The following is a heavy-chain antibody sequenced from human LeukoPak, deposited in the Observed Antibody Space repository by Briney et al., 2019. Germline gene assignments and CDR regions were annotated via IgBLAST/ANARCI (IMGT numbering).Heavy chain of an antibody. V-gene: IGHV3-64*01. CDR3: ARESNVDSGNTFDI. D-gene: IGHD4-17*01. J-gene: IGHJ3*02. Sequence: AGGSLRLSCAAAGFTFSTYWMDWVRQAPGKGLKYVSAISGNGGSTKNANSVKGRFTISRENTKNTLYLQMGSLRAKEMAVYYCARESNVDSGNTFDIWGQGTVVSVSS. CDR2: ISGNGGST. CDR1: GFTFSTYW.